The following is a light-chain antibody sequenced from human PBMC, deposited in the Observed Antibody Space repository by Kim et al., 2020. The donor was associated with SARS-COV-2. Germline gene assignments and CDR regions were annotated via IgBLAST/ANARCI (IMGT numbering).Light chain of an antibody. CDR1: QNISSL. CDR3: QQYSSSPWT. V-gene: IGKV1-5*03. J-gene: IGKJ1*01. Sequence: ASLGDRVTITCRASQNISSLFDWYQQKPGTAPNLLIYKASILESGVTSTFSGRGSGTEFTLTISCLQPDDYATYYCQQYSSSPWTFGQGTKVHVK. CDR2: KAS.